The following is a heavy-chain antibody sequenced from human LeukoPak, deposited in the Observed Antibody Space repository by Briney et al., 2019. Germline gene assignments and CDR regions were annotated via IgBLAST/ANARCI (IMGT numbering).Heavy chain of an antibody. CDR1: KFTFSHYG. J-gene: IGHJ4*02. D-gene: IGHD4-11*01. Sequence: GGSLRLSCAASKFTFSHYGMHWVRQAPGKGLDWVAVIWNDGSSQYYADSVKGRFTVSRDNSQKTLYLQMNSLRPEDTAVYYCAKDAERGFDYSNSLEKWGQGTLVTVSS. CDR2: IWNDGSSQ. CDR3: AKDAERGFDYSNSLEK. V-gene: IGHV3-33*06.